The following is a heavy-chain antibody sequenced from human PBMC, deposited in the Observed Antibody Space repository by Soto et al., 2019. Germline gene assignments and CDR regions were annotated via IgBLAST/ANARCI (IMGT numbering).Heavy chain of an antibody. CDR1: GFTFNNYA. CDR3: ARGLRYSYKAAFDI. J-gene: IGHJ3*02. V-gene: IGHV3-30-3*01. CDR2: ISFDAINQ. Sequence: LVVESGGGVVQPGKSLRLSCVASGFTFNNYAMHWVRQAPGKGLEWVAGISFDAINQYYAASVRGRYTIARKNSKNRFSLEMNSLRIEDTAVYYCARGLRYSYKAAFDIWGPGTTVIVSS. D-gene: IGHD5-18*01.